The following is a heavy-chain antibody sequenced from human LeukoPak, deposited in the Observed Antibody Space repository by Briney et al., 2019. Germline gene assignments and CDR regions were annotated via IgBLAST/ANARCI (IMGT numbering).Heavy chain of an antibody. CDR1: GFSFSTYT. Sequence: GGSLRLSCAASGFSFSTYTMNWVRQAPGKGLDWVSYISSSSSTIYYADSVKGRFTFSRDNANNSLYLQMNSLRDEDTAVYYCARARRYRSSWYHDYWGQGSLVTVSS. D-gene: IGHD6-13*01. J-gene: IGHJ4*02. CDR2: ISSSSSTI. CDR3: ARARRYRSSWYHDY. V-gene: IGHV3-48*02.